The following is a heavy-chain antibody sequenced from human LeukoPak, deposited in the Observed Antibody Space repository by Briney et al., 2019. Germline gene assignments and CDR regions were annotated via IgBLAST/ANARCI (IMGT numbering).Heavy chain of an antibody. CDR1: GFTFSSYA. CDR2: ISGSDGST. J-gene: IGHJ4*02. Sequence: GGSLRLSCAASGFTFSSYAMSWVLQAPGKGLERVSAISGSDGSTYYADSVKGRFTITRDNSKNTLFLQMNSLIADDTAVYYCAKGPVLRYFDWLLSNPFDYWGQGTLVTVSS. V-gene: IGHV3-23*01. CDR3: AKGPVLRYFDWLLSNPFDY. D-gene: IGHD3-9*01.